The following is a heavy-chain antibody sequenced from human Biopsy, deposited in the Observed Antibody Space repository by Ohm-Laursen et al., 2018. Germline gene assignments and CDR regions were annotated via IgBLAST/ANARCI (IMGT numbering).Heavy chain of an antibody. V-gene: IGHV4-39*07. CDR2: VYHSGTT. CDR1: GGSISSGSNY. CDR3: ARDFRAGSGFLRSNNHYCGMDV. D-gene: IGHD5-24*01. J-gene: IGHJ6*02. Sequence: SDTLSLTCSVSGGSISSGSNYWAWIRQPPGKGLEWIGSVYHSGTTYYSPSLKSRVAMSVDTSQNQFSLNLNSVTAADTAVYYCARDFRAGSGFLRSNNHYCGMDVWGPGTRVTVSS.